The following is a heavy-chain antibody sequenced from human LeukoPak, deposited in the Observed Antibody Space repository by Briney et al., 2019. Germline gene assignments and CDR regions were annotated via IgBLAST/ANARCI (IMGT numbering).Heavy chain of an antibody. CDR3: ARVFNRYSYGTPPGY. CDR1: GYTFTSYD. D-gene: IGHD5-18*01. CDR2: MNPNSGNT. Sequence: ASVKVSCKASGYTFTSYDINWVRQAIGQGLEWMGWMNPNSGNTGYAQKFQGRVTMTRNTSISTAYMELSSLRSEDTAVYYCARVFNRYSYGTPPGYWGQGTLVTVSS. V-gene: IGHV1-8*01. J-gene: IGHJ4*02.